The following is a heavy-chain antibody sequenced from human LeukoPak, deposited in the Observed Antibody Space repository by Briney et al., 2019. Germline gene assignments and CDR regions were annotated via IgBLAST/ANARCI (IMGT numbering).Heavy chain of an antibody. CDR3: ARGVIVVVPAARVHNWFDP. CDR2: INHSGST. CDR1: GGSFSGYY. J-gene: IGHJ5*02. Sequence: KPSETLSLTCAVYGGSFSGYYWSWIRQPPGKGLEWIGEINHSGSTNYNPSLKSRVTISVGTSKNQLSLKLSSVTAADTAVYYCARGVIVVVPAARVHNWFDPWGQGTLVTVSS. D-gene: IGHD2-2*01. V-gene: IGHV4-34*01.